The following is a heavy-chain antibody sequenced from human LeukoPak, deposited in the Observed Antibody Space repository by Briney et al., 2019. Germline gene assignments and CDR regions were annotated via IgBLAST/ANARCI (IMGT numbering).Heavy chain of an antibody. Sequence: SETLSLTCAVYGGSFSGYYWSWIRQPPGKGLEWIGEINHSGSTNYNPSLKSRVTISVDTSKNQFSLKLSSVTAADTAVYYCARGLDSSGWDDYWGQGTLVTVSS. D-gene: IGHD3-22*01. CDR3: ARGLDSSGWDDY. CDR2: INHSGST. V-gene: IGHV4-34*01. CDR1: GGSFSGYY. J-gene: IGHJ4*02.